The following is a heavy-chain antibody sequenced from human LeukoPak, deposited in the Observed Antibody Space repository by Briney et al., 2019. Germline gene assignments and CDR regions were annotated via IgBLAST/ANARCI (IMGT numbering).Heavy chain of an antibody. J-gene: IGHJ6*02. V-gene: IGHV3-23*01. CDR2: ISGGGGST. D-gene: IGHD2-2*01. Sequence: GGSLRLSCAASGFTFSSHGMSWVRQVPGKGLEWVSGISGGGGSTYYADSVKGRFTISRDNSKNTLYLQMNSLRAEDTAVYYCAKVMGSTSWGYGMDVWGQGTTVTVSS. CDR1: GFTFSSHG. CDR3: AKVMGSTSWGYGMDV.